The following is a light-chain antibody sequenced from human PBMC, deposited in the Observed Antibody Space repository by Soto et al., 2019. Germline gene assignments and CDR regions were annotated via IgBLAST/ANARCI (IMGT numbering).Light chain of an antibody. CDR3: AAWDDSLNGYV. CDR2: YDD. J-gene: IGLJ1*01. CDR1: SSNIGNNA. V-gene: IGLV1-36*01. Sequence: QLVLTQPPSVSEAPRQRVTISCSGSSSNIGNNAVNWYQQLPGKAPKLLIYYDDLLPSGVSDRFSGSKSGTSASLAISGLPSEDEADYYCAAWDDSLNGYVFGTGTKLTVL.